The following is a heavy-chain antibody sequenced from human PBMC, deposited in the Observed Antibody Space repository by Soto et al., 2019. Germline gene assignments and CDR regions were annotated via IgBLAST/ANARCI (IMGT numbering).Heavy chain of an antibody. CDR2: ISGSGGST. Sequence: PGGSLRLSCAASGFTFSSYAMSWVRQAPGKGLEWVSAISGSGGSTYYADSVKGRFTISRDNSKNTLYLQMNSLRAEDTAVYYCAKDRSLRYFDWHNYYYGMDVWGQGTTVTVS. V-gene: IGHV3-23*01. CDR1: GFTFSSYA. D-gene: IGHD3-9*01. J-gene: IGHJ6*02. CDR3: AKDRSLRYFDWHNYYYGMDV.